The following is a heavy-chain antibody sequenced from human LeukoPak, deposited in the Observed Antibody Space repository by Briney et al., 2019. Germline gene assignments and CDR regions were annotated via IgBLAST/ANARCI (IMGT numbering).Heavy chain of an antibody. J-gene: IGHJ4*02. Sequence: GGSLRLSCSPSGFTFSSYAMHWVRQAPGKGLEYVSAISTNGGSTYYADSVKGRFTISRDNSKNTPYLQMSSLRAEDTAVYYCVPLGYCSGTSCPHYWGQGALVAVSS. CDR1: GFTFSSYA. CDR2: ISTNGGST. CDR3: VPLGYCSGTSCPHY. D-gene: IGHD2-15*01. V-gene: IGHV3-64D*06.